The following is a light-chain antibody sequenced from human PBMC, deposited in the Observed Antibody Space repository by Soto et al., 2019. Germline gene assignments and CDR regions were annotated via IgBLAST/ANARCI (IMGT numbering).Light chain of an antibody. Sequence: DIVMTQSPDSLAVSLGERATINCKSSQSVLYSSNNKNYLAWYQQKPGQPPKLLIYWASTRESGVPDRFSGSKSCTSASLAITGLQADDEADYYCQASYYSMTAMVFGGGTKV. J-gene: IGKJ4*02. V-gene: IGKV4-1*01. CDR3: QASYYSMTAMV. CDR1: QSVLYSSNNKNY. CDR2: WAS.